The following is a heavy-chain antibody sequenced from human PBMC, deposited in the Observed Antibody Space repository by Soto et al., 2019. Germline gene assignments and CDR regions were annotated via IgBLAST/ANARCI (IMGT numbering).Heavy chain of an antibody. CDR1: GYSFTSYW. CDR2: IYPGDSDT. D-gene: IGHD6-13*01. J-gene: IGHJ6*02. Sequence: PGESLKISCKGSGYSFTSYWIGWVRQMPGKGLEWMGIIYPGDSDTRYSPSFQGQVTISADKSISTAYLQWSSLKASDTAMYYCARLRQVSSSWYEATYYYYGMDVWGQGTTVTVSS. CDR3: ARLRQVSSSWYEATYYYYGMDV. V-gene: IGHV5-51*01.